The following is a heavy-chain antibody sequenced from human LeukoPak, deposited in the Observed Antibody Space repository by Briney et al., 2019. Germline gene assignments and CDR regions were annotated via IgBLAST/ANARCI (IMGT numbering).Heavy chain of an antibody. Sequence: GGSLRLSCAASGFTFSDYYMSWLRQAPGKGLEWVSYISSSGSTIYYADSVKGRFTISRDNARNSLYLQMNSLRAEDTAVYYCARVIDFCYYMDVWGKGTTVTVSS. CDR1: GFTFSDYY. V-gene: IGHV3-11*04. J-gene: IGHJ6*03. CDR2: ISSSGSTI. D-gene: IGHD3-3*01. CDR3: ARVIDFCYYMDV.